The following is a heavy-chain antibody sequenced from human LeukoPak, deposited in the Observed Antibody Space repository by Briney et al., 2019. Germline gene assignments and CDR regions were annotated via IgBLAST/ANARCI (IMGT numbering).Heavy chain of an antibody. V-gene: IGHV3-30*18. CDR2: ISHDGIYK. CDR1: GFTFTRYW. J-gene: IGHJ4*02. D-gene: IGHD7-27*01. Sequence: GVSLRLSCAASGFTFTRYWMHWVRQAPGKGLEWVAVISHDGIYKFYADPVKGRFTISRDNSMNTLYLQMDGLTTEDTAVYYCAKSSQLGIRLAFDYRGQGTLVTVSS. CDR3: AKSSQLGIRLAFDY.